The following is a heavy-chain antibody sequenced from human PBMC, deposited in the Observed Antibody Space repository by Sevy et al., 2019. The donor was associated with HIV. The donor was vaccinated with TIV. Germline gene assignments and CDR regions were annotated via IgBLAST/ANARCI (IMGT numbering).Heavy chain of an antibody. J-gene: IGHJ3*02. Sequence: ASVKVSCKASGGNLHNYGINWVRQAPGQGLEWMGGLIPIFRTSTYAQNFRGRITFAADGATSTFYLEMSSLRADDTAVYYCSRDRGPAAISDAFDIWGQGTMVTVSS. D-gene: IGHD2-2*02. CDR1: GGNLHNYG. CDR2: LIPIFRTS. CDR3: SRDRGPAAISDAFDI. V-gene: IGHV1-69*01.